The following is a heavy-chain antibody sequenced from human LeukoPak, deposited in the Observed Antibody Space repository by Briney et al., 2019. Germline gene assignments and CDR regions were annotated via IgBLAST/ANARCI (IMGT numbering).Heavy chain of an antibody. D-gene: IGHD3-3*01. CDR1: GGTFSNFA. CDR2: IIPIVDVT. Sequence: GASVKVSCKASGGTFSNFAFSWVRQAPGQGLQWVGRIIPIVDVTSYAQNFKGRVTITADESTTTAYMELSSLRSEDTAVYYCARESSSWYGFWDYWGQGTLVTVSS. V-gene: IGHV1-69*04. CDR3: ARESSSWYGFWDY. J-gene: IGHJ4*02.